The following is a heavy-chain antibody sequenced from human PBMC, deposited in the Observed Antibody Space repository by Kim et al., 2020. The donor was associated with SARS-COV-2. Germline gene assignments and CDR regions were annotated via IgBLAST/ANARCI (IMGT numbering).Heavy chain of an antibody. CDR1: GFIFSEYG. Sequence: GGSLRLSCAASGFIFSEYGMHWVRQAPGKGLEWVSVIWDDGSNTYYADSVKGRFTISRDNPKNTLYLQMNSLRADDTAIYYCARTYRYTETSMDREGWGR. V-gene: IGHV3-33*01. CDR2: IWDDGSNT. D-gene: IGHD3-10*01. J-gene: IGHJ2*01. CDR3: ARTYRYTETSMDREG.